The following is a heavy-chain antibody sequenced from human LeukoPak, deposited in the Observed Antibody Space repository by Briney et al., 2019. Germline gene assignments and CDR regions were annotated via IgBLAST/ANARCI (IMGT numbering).Heavy chain of an antibody. D-gene: IGHD6-6*01. CDR1: AFTFSSYE. J-gene: IGHJ3*02. CDR2: ISSSGSII. Sequence: GGSLRLSCAASAFTFSSYELNWVRQAPGKGLEWISNISSSGSIINYADSVKGRFTISRDNAKNSLYLQMNSLRAEDTAVYYCARGATRRSSGAFDIWGQGTMVTVSS. CDR3: ARGATRRSSGAFDI. V-gene: IGHV3-48*03.